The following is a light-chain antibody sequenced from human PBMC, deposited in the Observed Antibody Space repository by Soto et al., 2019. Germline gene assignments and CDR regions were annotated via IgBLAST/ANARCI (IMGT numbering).Light chain of an antibody. CDR1: MRDVGAYNL. V-gene: IGLV2-14*01. Sequence: QSALTQPASVSGSAGQSITISCSGTMRDVGAYNLVSWYQQHPGTAPKLIIYEVRNRPSGISSRFSGSRSGNTASLTVSGLQDEDEAEYYCSSQAGSDSLMVFGGGTKLTVL. CDR2: EVR. J-gene: IGLJ2*01. CDR3: SSQAGSDSLMV.